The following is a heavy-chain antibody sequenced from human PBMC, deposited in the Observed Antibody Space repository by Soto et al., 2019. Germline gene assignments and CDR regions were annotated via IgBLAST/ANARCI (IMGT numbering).Heavy chain of an antibody. V-gene: IGHV1-69*13. J-gene: IGHJ4*02. CDR3: ARVGPAHYYDSSGYYSPLDY. D-gene: IGHD3-22*01. CDR2: IIPMFGTA. Sequence: SVKVSCKASGDTFSSYAINWVRQAPGQGLEWMGGIIPMFGTANYAQKFKGRVTITAGESTSTVYTELSSLRSEDTAVYYCARVGPAHYYDSSGYYSPLDYWGQGTLVTVSS. CDR1: GDTFSSYA.